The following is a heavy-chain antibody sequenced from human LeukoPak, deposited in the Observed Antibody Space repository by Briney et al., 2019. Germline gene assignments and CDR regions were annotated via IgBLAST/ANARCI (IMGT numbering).Heavy chain of an antibody. J-gene: IGHJ3*02. V-gene: IGHV1-69*05. CDR1: GGTFSSYA. Sequence: GASVKVSCKASGGTFSSYAISWVRQAPGQGLEWMGGIIPIFGTANYAQKFQGRVTITTDESTSTVYMELSSPRSEDTAVYYCARESREHIVVVIASQRAPDAFDIWGQGTMVTVSS. CDR2: IIPIFGTA. D-gene: IGHD2-21*01. CDR3: ARESREHIVVVIASQRAPDAFDI.